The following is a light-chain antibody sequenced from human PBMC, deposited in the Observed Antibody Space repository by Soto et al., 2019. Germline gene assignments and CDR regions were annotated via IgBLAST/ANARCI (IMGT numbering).Light chain of an antibody. J-gene: IGKJ1*01. Sequence: AIQMTPSPSSLSASVGDRVTITCRASQGIRNDLGWYQQKPGKAPKLLIYDASSLESGVPSRFSGSGSGTEFTLIISSLQPDDFATYYCQQYNSYSEAFGQGTKVDIK. CDR2: DAS. V-gene: IGKV1-13*02. CDR1: QGIRND. CDR3: QQYNSYSEA.